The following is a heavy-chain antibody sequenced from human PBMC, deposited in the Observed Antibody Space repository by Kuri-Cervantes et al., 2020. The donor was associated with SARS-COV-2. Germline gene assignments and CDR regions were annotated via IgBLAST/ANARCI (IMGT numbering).Heavy chain of an antibody. V-gene: IGHV3-21*04. Sequence: GESLKISCAASGFTFSSYSMNWVRQAPGKGLEWVSSISSSSSYIYYADSVKGRFTISRDNAKNSLYLQMNSLRAEDTAAYYCARDWLRGGFDYWGQGTLVTVSS. CDR2: ISSSSSYI. D-gene: IGHD3-9*01. CDR3: ARDWLRGGFDY. CDR1: GFTFSSYS. J-gene: IGHJ4*02.